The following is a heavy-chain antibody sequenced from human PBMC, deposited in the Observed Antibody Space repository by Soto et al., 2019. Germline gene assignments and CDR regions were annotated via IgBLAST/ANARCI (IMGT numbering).Heavy chain of an antibody. D-gene: IGHD6-19*01. Sequence: ASVKVSCKASGYTFTGFYMHWVRQAPGQGLEWMGWINPNSGGTNYAQKFQGWVTMTTDTSTSTAYMELRSLRSDDTAVYYCARVGSGWSMYYFDYWGQGTLVTVSS. J-gene: IGHJ4*02. V-gene: IGHV1-2*04. CDR3: ARVGSGWSMYYFDY. CDR2: INPNSGGT. CDR1: GYTFTGFY.